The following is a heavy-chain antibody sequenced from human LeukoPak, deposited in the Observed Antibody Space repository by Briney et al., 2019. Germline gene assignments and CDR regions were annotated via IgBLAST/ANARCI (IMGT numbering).Heavy chain of an antibody. CDR3: ARGVSRSSISPHLY. V-gene: IGHV3-21*01. CDR2: ISSSSNSI. D-gene: IGHD2-2*01. J-gene: IGHJ4*02. Sequence: PGGSLRLSCAASGFTFSTYSMNWVRQAPGKGLEWVTSISSSSNSIYYADSVKGRFTISRDNANNSLYLQMNSLRDEDTAVYYCARGVSRSSISPHLYWGQGTLVTVSS. CDR1: GFTFSTYS.